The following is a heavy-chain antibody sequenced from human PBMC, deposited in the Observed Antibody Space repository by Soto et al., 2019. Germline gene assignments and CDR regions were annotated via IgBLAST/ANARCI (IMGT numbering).Heavy chain of an antibody. J-gene: IGHJ4*02. Sequence: EVQLVESGGGLVQPGGSLRLSCAASGFTFSTFWMHWVRQAPGKGLVWVSRMNGDGTSTKYADSVKGRFTISRDNVKNTLYLQLNSLRAEDTAIYYCARNQDTCGSGTYTLWGQGTLVTVSS. CDR2: MNGDGTST. CDR3: ARNQDTCGSGTYTL. CDR1: GFTFSTFW. D-gene: IGHD3-10*01. V-gene: IGHV3-74*03.